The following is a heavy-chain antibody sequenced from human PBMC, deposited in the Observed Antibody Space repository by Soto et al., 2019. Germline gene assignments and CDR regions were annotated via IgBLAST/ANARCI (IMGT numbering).Heavy chain of an antibody. CDR3: AKKVNSGPGSQYFDY. D-gene: IGHD3-10*01. CDR1: GFTFSSYS. Sequence: GGSLRLSXAASGFTFSSYSMSWVRQAPGKGLEWVSGFRTSGDGGTTYYTDSVKGRFTISRDNSKNMLFLQMNSLRAEDTAIYYCAKKVNSGPGSQYFDYWGQGTLVTVS. CDR2: FRTSGDGGTT. J-gene: IGHJ4*02. V-gene: IGHV3-23*01.